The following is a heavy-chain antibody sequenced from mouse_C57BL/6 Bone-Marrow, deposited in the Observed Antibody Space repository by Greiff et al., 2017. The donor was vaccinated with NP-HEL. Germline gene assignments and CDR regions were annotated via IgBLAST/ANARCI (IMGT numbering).Heavy chain of an antibody. Sequence: QVQLKQSGPGLVQPSQSLSITCTVSGFSLTSYGVHWVRQSPGKGLEWLGVIWSGGSTDYNAAFISRLSISKDNSKSQVFFKMNSLQADDTAIYYCARMGFPDYWGQGTTLTVSS. V-gene: IGHV2-2*01. CDR1: GFSLTSYG. CDR2: IWSGGST. J-gene: IGHJ2*01. CDR3: ARMGFPDY.